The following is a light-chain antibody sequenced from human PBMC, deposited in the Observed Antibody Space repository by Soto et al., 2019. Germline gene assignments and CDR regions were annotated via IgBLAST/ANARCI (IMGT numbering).Light chain of an antibody. CDR2: GAS. J-gene: IGKJ1*01. V-gene: IGKV3-15*01. CDR1: QSLKSN. CDR3: QQYNNWPRT. Sequence: EIVMTQSPATLSVSPGERATLSCRASQSLKSNLAWYQQTPGQAPRLLIYGASSRATGIPARFSGSGSGTEFTLTISRLQSEDFAVYYCQQYNNWPRTFGQGTKVEIK.